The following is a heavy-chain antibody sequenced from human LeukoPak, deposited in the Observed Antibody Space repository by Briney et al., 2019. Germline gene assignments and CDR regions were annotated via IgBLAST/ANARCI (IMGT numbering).Heavy chain of an antibody. Sequence: SETLSLTCTVSGGSISSGDYYWSWIRQPPGKGLEWIGYIFYSGSTYYNPFLKSRVTISVDTSKNQFSLKLSSVTAADTAVYYCARGPNYDFWSGYQGWFDPWGQGTLVTVSS. J-gene: IGHJ5*02. CDR2: IFYSGST. CDR1: GGSISSGDYY. CDR3: ARGPNYDFWSGYQGWFDP. V-gene: IGHV4-30-4*08. D-gene: IGHD3-3*01.